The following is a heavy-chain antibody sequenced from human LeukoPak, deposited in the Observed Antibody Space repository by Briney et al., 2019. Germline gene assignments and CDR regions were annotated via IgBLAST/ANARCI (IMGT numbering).Heavy chain of an antibody. CDR1: GFTFSSYA. J-gene: IGHJ6*02. Sequence: PGGSLRLSCAASGFTFSSYAMSWVRQAPGKGLEWVSAISGSGGSTYYADSVKGRFTISRDNSKNTLYLQMNSLRAEDTAVYYCAKGPCSSTSCRSYYYYYYGMDVWGQGTTVTVSS. CDR3: AKGPCSSTSCRSYYYYYYGMDV. CDR2: ISGSGGST. V-gene: IGHV3-23*01. D-gene: IGHD2-2*01.